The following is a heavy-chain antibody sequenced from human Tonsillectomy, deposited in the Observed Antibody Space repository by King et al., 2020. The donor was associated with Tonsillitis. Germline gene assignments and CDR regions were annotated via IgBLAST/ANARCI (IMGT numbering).Heavy chain of an antibody. CDR1: GFTFSDYY. D-gene: IGHD3-22*01. J-gene: IGHJ4*02. Sequence: VQLVESGGGLVKPGGSLRLSCAASGFTFSDYYMSWIRQAPGKGLEWVSYISSSSSDTNYADSVKGRFTISRDNAKNSLYLQMNSLRAEDTAVYYCARSGNYYDSSGYPRYWGQGTLVTVSS. CDR2: ISSSSSDT. CDR3: ARSGNYYDSSGYPRY. V-gene: IGHV3-11*05.